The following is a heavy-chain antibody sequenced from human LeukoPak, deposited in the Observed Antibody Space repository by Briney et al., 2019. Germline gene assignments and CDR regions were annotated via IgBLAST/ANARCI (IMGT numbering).Heavy chain of an antibody. V-gene: IGHV1-2*02. CDR3: ARDSDSGSPYYFDY. CDR2: INPNSGGT. CDR1: GYTFTGYY. J-gene: IGHJ4*02. Sequence: ASVKVSCKASGYTFTGYYMHWVRQAPGQGLEWMGWINPNSGGTNYAQKFQGRVTMTRDTSISTAYMELSRLRSDDTAVYYCARDSDSGSPYYFDYWGQGTLVTVSS. D-gene: IGHD1-26*01.